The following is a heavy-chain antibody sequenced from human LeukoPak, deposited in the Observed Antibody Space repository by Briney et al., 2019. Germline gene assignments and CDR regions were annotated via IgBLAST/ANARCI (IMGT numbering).Heavy chain of an antibody. V-gene: IGHV1-18*01. D-gene: IGHD6-19*01. CDR1: GYTFTSYG. J-gene: IGHJ5*02. Sequence: ASAKVSCKASGYTFTSYGISWVRQAPGQGLEWMGWISPKNGATKYAQSFQGRVTMTRDTSINTVYMELRSLTWDDTAVYYCTRDEPVYNSGWKQTNWFDPWGQGTLVTVSP. CDR3: TRDEPVYNSGWKQTNWFDP. CDR2: ISPKNGAT.